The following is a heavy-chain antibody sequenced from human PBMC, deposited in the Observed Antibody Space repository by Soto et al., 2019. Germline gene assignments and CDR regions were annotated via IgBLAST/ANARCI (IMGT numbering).Heavy chain of an antibody. D-gene: IGHD1-1*01. CDR1: GFTFSSYA. V-gene: IGHV3-30*01. CDR2: ISYDGSNK. CDR3: ASPPPYKYYYYYYVKDV. Sequence: GGSLRLSCAASGFTFSSYAMHWVRQAPGKGLEWVAVISYDGSNKYYADSVKGRFTISRDNSKNTLYLQMNSLRAEDTAVYYCASPPPYKYYYYYYVKDVWGQGTTVIVSS. J-gene: IGHJ6*02.